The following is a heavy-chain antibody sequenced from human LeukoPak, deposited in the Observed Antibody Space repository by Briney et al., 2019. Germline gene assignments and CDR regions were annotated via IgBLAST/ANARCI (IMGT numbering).Heavy chain of an antibody. V-gene: IGHV4-59*01. J-gene: IGHJ5*02. CDR1: GGSMNNYY. D-gene: IGHD4-17*01. CDR2: ISDSGST. CDR3: ARYGYGDCWFDP. Sequence: SETLSLTCTVSGGSMNNYYWSWIRQAPGKGLEWIGYISDSGSTNYNPSLRSRVTISVDTSKNQFSLKLSSVTAADTALYYCARYGYGDCWFDPWGQGTLVTVSS.